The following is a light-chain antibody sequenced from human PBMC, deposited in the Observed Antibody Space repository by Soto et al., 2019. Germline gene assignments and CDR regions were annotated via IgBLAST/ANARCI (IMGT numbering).Light chain of an antibody. CDR3: QQYDNWPQT. J-gene: IGKJ1*01. V-gene: IGKV3-15*01. CDR2: GAS. Sequence: EIVLTQSPATLSVSPGERATLYCRGSQIVSSNLAWYQQKPGQAPRLLIYGASTRATGIPARFGGSGSGTEFTLTISSLQSEDFAVYYCQQYDNWPQTFGQGTKVDI. CDR1: QIVSSN.